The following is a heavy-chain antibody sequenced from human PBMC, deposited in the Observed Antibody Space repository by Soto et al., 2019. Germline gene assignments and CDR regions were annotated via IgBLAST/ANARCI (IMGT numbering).Heavy chain of an antibody. D-gene: IGHD3-16*02. Sequence: SETLSLTCTVSGGSISSGDYYWSWIRQPPGKGLEWIGYIYYSGSTYYNPSLKSRVTISVDTSKNQFSLKLSSVTAADTAVYYCARGPGLRLGELSRFDYWGQGTLVTVSS. V-gene: IGHV4-30-4*01. CDR3: ARGPGLRLGELSRFDY. CDR1: GGSISSGDYY. CDR2: IYYSGST. J-gene: IGHJ4*02.